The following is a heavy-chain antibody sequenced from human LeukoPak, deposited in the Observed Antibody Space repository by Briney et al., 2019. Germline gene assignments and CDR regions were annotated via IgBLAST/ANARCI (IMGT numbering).Heavy chain of an antibody. V-gene: IGHV5-51*01. Sequence: GESLKISCKGSGYSFTSYWIGWVRQMPGKGLEWMGIIYPGDSDTRYSPSFQGQVTISADKSISTAYLQWSSLKASDTAMYYCARAGTSSGRSPYFDYWGQGTLVTVSS. D-gene: IGHD6-19*01. CDR2: IYPGDSDT. J-gene: IGHJ4*02. CDR3: ARAGTSSGRSPYFDY. CDR1: GYSFTSYW.